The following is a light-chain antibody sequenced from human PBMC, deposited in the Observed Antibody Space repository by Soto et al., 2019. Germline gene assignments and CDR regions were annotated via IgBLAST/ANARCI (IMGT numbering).Light chain of an antibody. J-gene: IGKJ5*01. CDR1: ESVSSNQ. CDR2: DAS. CDR3: QQYGSSPIT. Sequence: VVLTQSPATLSLSPGERAALSCGASESVSSNQLAWYQQKPGLAPRLLIYDASSRASGIPERFSGSGSGTGFSLTISSLEPEDSAVYYCQQYGSSPITFGQGTRLDIK. V-gene: IGKV3D-20*01.